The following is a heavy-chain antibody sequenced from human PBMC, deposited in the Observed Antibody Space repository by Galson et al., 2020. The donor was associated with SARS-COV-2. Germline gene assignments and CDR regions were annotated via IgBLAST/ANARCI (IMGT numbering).Heavy chain of an antibody. CDR2: ISYDGSNK. D-gene: IGHD1-26*01. J-gene: IGHJ4*02. CDR1: GFPFSSYA. CDR3: ARTYSGSYFSAFDY. Sequence: GESLKISCAASGFPFSSYAMHWVRQAPGKGLEWVAVISYDGSNKYYADSVKGRFTISRDNSKNTLYLQMNSLRAEDTAVYYCARTYSGSYFSAFDYWGQGTLVTVSS. V-gene: IGHV3-30*04.